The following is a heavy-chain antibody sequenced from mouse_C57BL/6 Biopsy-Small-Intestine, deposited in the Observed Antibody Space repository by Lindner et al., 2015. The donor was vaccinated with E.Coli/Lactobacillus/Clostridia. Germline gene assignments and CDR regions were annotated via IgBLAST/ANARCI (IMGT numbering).Heavy chain of an antibody. D-gene: IGHD2-5*01. CDR3: ARTYYSNYGYFDV. J-gene: IGHJ1*01. V-gene: IGHV1-14*01. CDR1: GYTFTNYI. CDR2: IDPYNDGT. Sequence: VQLQESGPELVKPGASVKMSCKTSGYTFTNYIMHWVKQKPGQGLEWIGYIDPYNDGTKSNEKFKGKATLTSDKSSSTAYMELSSLTSEDSAVYYCARTYYSNYGYFDVWGAGTTVTVSS.